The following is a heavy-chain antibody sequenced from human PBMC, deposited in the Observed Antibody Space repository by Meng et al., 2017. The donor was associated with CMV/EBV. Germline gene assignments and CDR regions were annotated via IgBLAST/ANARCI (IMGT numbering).Heavy chain of an antibody. J-gene: IGHJ4*02. CDR1: GFTFSSYW. CDR2: IKQDGSEK. V-gene: IGHV3-7*03. CDR3: AKDRRWLLDY. Sequence: GESLKISCAASGFTFSSYWMSWVRQAPGKGLEWVANIKQDGSEKYYVDSVKGRFAISRDNAKNSLYLQMNSLRAEDTAVYYCAKDRRWLLDYWGQGTLVTVSS. D-gene: IGHD5-24*01.